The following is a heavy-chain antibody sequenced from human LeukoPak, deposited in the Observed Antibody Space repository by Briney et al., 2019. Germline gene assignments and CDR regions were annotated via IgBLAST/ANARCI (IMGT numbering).Heavy chain of an antibody. CDR3: AKEWDSSGPNWFDP. V-gene: IGHV3-23*01. Sequence: GGSLRLSCAASGFTFITYSLNWVRQAPGKGLEWVSAISGSGGSTYYADSVKGRFTISRDNSKNTLYLQMNSLRAEDTAVYYCAKEWDSSGPNWFDPWGQGTLVTVSS. J-gene: IGHJ5*02. CDR2: ISGSGGST. D-gene: IGHD3-22*01. CDR1: GFTFITYS.